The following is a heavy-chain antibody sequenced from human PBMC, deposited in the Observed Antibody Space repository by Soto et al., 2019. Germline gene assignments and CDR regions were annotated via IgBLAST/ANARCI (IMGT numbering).Heavy chain of an antibody. D-gene: IGHD3-10*01. V-gene: IGHV3-21*01. CDR1: GFTFSILT. CDR3: ARGSGVLDV. J-gene: IGHJ6*02. Sequence: EVQLVESGGGLVKPGRYLRLSCAASGFTFSILTMNWVRQAPGKGLEWVSSFSSVSSYIYYADSVKGRFTIYRDNAKDSVYLQMNSLRAEDTVVYYCARGSGVLDVWLQGTTVTVSS. CDR2: FSSVSSYI.